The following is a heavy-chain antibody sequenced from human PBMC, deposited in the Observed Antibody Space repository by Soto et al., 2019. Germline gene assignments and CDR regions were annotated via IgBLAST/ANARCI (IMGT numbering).Heavy chain of an antibody. J-gene: IGHJ6*02. CDR3: ARAPSAYEPYYHYYAMDF. Sequence: GGSLRLSCAACGVSLKSYGVPGVRQAPGKGPEWVAIIWYDGSIKYYADFVKGRFTISRDNSRNTLYLQMNSLRAEDTAVYYFARAPSAYEPYYHYYAMDFLGQGTTVTVSS. V-gene: IGHV3-33*01. D-gene: IGHD3-16*01. CDR2: IWYDGSIK. CDR1: GVSLKSYG.